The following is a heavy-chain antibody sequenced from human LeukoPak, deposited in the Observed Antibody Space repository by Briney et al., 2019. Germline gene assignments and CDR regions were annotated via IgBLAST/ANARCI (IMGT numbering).Heavy chain of an antibody. CDR3: ARGLGYSYGYYFDY. CDR2: MHHSGRT. Sequence: SETLSLTCAISGASISSTNWWIWVRQPPGKGLEWIGEMHHSGRTNYNPSLKSRITISVDKSKNQVFLRLNSVAAADTAVYYCARGLGYSYGYYFDYWGQGTLVTVSS. J-gene: IGHJ4*02. V-gene: IGHV4-4*02. CDR1: GASISSTNW. D-gene: IGHD5-18*01.